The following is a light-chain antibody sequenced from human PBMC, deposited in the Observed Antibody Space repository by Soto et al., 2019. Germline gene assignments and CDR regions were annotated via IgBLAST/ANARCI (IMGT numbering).Light chain of an antibody. CDR1: QRVSSSY. J-gene: IGKJ2*01. V-gene: IGKV3-20*01. CDR2: GAS. Sequence: EIVLTQSPGTLSLSPGERATLSCRASQRVSSSYFAWFQQKPGQAPRLLIYGASSRGTGTPDRFSGSGSGTDFTLTISRLEPEDFAVYYCQQYVTALYTFGQGTKLEIK. CDR3: QQYVTALYT.